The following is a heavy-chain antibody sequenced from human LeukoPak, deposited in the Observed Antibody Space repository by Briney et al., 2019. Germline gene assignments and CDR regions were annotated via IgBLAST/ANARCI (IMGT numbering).Heavy chain of an antibody. V-gene: IGHV3-7*01. D-gene: IGHD3-22*01. J-gene: IGHJ1*01. CDR1: GFTFSSYW. Sequence: GGSLRLSCAASGFTFSSYWTSWVRQAPGKGLEWVANIKQDGSEKYYVDSVKGRFTISRDNAKNSLYLQMNSLRAEDTAVYYCASGFSSGPSEYFQHWGQGTLVTVSS. CDR3: ASGFSSGPSEYFQH. CDR2: IKQDGSEK.